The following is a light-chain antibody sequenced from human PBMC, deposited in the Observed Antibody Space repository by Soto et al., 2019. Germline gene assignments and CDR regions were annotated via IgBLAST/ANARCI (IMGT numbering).Light chain of an antibody. J-gene: IGLJ2*01. Sequence: SYELTQPPSVSVSPGQTASITCSGDKLGDKYACWYQQKPGQSPVLVIYQDSKRPSGIPERFSGSNSGNTATLTISGTQAMDEADYYCQAWDSSTEDVVFGGGTKLTV. CDR3: QAWDSSTEDVV. CDR1: KLGDKY. CDR2: QDS. V-gene: IGLV3-1*01.